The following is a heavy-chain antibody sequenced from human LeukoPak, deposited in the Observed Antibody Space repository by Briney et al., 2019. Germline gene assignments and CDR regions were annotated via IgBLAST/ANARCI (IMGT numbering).Heavy chain of an antibody. Sequence: SETLSLTCTVSGGSISISSYYWGWIRQPPGKGLEWIGSICYSGSTYYNPSLKSRVTISVDTSKDQFSLKLRSLTAADTAVYYCARAESSSWYYWGQGTLVTVSS. V-gene: IGHV4-39*07. CDR1: GGSISISSYY. CDR3: ARAESSSWYY. J-gene: IGHJ4*02. D-gene: IGHD6-13*01. CDR2: ICYSGST.